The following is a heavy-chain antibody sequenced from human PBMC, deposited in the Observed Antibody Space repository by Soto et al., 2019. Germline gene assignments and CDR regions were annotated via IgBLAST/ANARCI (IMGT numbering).Heavy chain of an antibody. Sequence: GGSLRLSCAASGFTFSDYGMHWVRQAPGKGLEWVAVTSYDESNENYADSVKGRFTISRDNSKNTLYLQMSSLRVEDTAVYYCARVMGRTYSGKWFYYGIDVWGRGTTVTVSS. V-gene: IGHV3-33*01. CDR2: TSYDESNE. CDR3: ARVMGRTYSGKWFYYGIDV. D-gene: IGHD1-26*01. CDR1: GFTFSDYG. J-gene: IGHJ6*02.